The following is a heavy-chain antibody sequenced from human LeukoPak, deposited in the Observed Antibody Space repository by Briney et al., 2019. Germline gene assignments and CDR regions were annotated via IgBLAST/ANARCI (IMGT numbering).Heavy chain of an antibody. CDR3: AKAGARGNVNWFDS. CDR1: GFSFTSYA. Sequence: GGSLRLSCAASGFSFTSYAMNWVRQAPGKGLEWVSAISGSGRSTYSADSVRGRFTTSRDNSKNILYLQMNDLRGEDTAVYYCAKAGARGNVNWFDSWGQGTLVTVSS. D-gene: IGHD1-1*01. J-gene: IGHJ5*01. CDR2: ISGSGRST. V-gene: IGHV3-23*01.